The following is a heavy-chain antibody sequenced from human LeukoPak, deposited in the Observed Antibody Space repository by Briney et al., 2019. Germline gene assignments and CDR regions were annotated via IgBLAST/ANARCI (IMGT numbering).Heavy chain of an antibody. CDR3: VKGSSPSSYYFDY. Sequence: GGSLRLSCAASGFTFSSYWMSWVRQAPGKGLEWVANIKQDGSEKYYVDSVKGRFTISRDNAKNSLYLQMNSLRAEDTAVYYCVKGSSPSSYYFDYWGQGTLVTVSS. CDR1: GFTFSSYW. CDR2: IKQDGSEK. V-gene: IGHV3-7*01. J-gene: IGHJ4*02.